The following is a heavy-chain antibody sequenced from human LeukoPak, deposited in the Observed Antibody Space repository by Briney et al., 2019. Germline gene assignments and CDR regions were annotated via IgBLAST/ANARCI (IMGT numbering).Heavy chain of an antibody. D-gene: IGHD2-15*01. V-gene: IGHV3-11*04. J-gene: IGHJ4*02. Sequence: GGSLRLSCAASGFTFSDYYMSWIRQAPGKGLEWVSYISSSGSTIYYADSVKGRFTISRDNAKNSLYLQMNSLRAEDTAVYYCARDRYFVDIVVVVGYSGQGTLVTVSS. CDR2: ISSSGSTI. CDR3: ARDRYFVDIVVVVGY. CDR1: GFTFSDYY.